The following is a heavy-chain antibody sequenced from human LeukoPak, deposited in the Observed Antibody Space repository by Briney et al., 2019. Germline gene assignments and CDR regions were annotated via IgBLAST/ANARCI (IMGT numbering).Heavy chain of an antibody. CDR1: GFTFSTYI. D-gene: IGHD5-12*01. Sequence: GGSLRLSCAASGFTFSTYIMNWVRQAPGKGLGWVSSISSRSSYIYYTDSVKGRFTISRDNAKNSLYLQMNSLRAEDTAVYYCARGGEFSGYEIWGQGTLVTVSS. J-gene: IGHJ4*02. CDR2: ISSRSSYI. V-gene: IGHV3-21*01. CDR3: ARGGEFSGYEI.